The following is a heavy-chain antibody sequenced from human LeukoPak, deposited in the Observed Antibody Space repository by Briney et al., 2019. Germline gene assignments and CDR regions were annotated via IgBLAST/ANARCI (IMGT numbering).Heavy chain of an antibody. Sequence: GGSLRLSCSASGFTSSSYAMHWVRQAPGKGLEYVSAISSNGGSTYYADSVKGRFTISRDNSKNTLYLQMNSLRAEDTAVYYCAKGLYYYYYGMDVWGQGTTVTVSS. CDR2: ISSNGGST. V-gene: IGHV3-64*04. CDR1: GFTSSSYA. CDR3: AKGLYYYYYGMDV. J-gene: IGHJ6*02.